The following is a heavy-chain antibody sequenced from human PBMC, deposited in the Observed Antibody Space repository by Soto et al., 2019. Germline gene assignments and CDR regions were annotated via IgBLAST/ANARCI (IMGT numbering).Heavy chain of an antibody. CDR3: ARGRNWFDP. Sequence: SATLSLTCTVSGGSISSSSYYWGWIRQPPGKGLEWIGSIFYSGSTYYNPSLKSRVTISVDTSKNQFSLKLSSVTAADTAVYYCARGRNWFDPWGHGTLVTVSS. J-gene: IGHJ5*02. V-gene: IGHV4-39*01. CDR2: IFYSGST. CDR1: GGSISSSSYY.